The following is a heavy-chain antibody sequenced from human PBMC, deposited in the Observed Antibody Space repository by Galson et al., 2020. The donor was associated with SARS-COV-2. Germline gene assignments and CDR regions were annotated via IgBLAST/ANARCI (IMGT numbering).Heavy chain of an antibody. V-gene: IGHV5-51*01. CDR1: GYSFTSYW. Sequence: KIGESLKISCKGSGYSFTSYWIGWVRQMPGKGLEWMGIIYPGDSDTRYSPSFHGQVTISADKSISTAYLQWSSLKASDTAMYYCARTYDYGDLYYYGMDVWGQGTTVTVSS. D-gene: IGHD4-17*01. CDR2: IYPGDSDT. J-gene: IGHJ6*02. CDR3: ARTYDYGDLYYYGMDV.